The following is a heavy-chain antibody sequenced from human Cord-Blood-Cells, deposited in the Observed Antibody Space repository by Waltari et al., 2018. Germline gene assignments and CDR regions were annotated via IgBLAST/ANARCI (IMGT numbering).Heavy chain of an antibody. J-gene: IGHJ2*01. D-gene: IGHD6-13*01. CDR2: IDYSGST. CDR3: ARRIAAAAWYFDL. V-gene: IGHV4-39*01. CDR1: GGSISSSSYY. Sequence: QLQLQESGPGLVKPSETLSLTCTVSGGSISSSSYYWGWIRQPPGKGLEWIGSIDYSGSTYYNPSLKSRVTISVDTSKTQFSLKLSSVTAADTAVYYCARRIAAAAWYFDLWGRGTLVTVSS.